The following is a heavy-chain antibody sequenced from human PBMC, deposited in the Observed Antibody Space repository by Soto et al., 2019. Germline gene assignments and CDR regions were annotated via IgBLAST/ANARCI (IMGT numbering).Heavy chain of an antibody. CDR1: GGTFSSYA. Sequence: VKVSCKASGGTFSSYAISWVRQAPGQGLEWMGGIIPIFGTANYAQKFQGRVTITADESTSTAYMELSSLRSEDTAVYYCARNAIVGATMNFDYWGQGTLVTVSS. J-gene: IGHJ4*02. CDR3: ARNAIVGATMNFDY. CDR2: IIPIFGTA. V-gene: IGHV1-69*13. D-gene: IGHD1-26*01.